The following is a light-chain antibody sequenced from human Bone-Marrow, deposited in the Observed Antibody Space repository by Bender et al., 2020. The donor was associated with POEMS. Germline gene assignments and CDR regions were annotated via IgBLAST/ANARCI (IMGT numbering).Light chain of an antibody. J-gene: IGLJ1*01. CDR2: DDS. CDR1: NIGSRS. CDR3: QVWDSSSDAYV. Sequence: SYVLTQPPSVSVAPGHTATITCGGNNIGSRSVHWYQQKPGQAPVLVVYDDSDRPAGIPERFSGSNSGNTATLTVSRVEAGDEADYYCQVWDSSSDAYVFGSGTKVTVL. V-gene: IGLV3-21*02.